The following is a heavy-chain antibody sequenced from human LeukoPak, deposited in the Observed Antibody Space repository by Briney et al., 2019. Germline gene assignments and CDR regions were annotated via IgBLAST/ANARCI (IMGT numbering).Heavy chain of an antibody. Sequence: GGSLRLSCAASGFTLSSYGMHWVRQAPGKGLEWVAFIRYDGSNKYYADSVKGPFTISRDNSKNTLYLQMNSLRAEDTAVYYCAKDRPRYSSSWYYYYYGMDVWGQGTTVTVSS. J-gene: IGHJ6*02. CDR3: AKDRPRYSSSWYYYYYGMDV. V-gene: IGHV3-30*02. D-gene: IGHD6-13*01. CDR1: GFTLSSYG. CDR2: IRYDGSNK.